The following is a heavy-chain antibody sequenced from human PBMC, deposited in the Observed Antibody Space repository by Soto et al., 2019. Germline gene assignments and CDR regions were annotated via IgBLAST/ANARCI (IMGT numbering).Heavy chain of an antibody. CDR3: ARDWGIEGNYGSSRWFDP. J-gene: IGHJ5*02. Sequence: QVQLQESGPGLVKPSGTLSLTCAVSGGSISSSNWWSWVRQPPGKGLEWIGEIYHSGSTNYNPSLKSRVTISVDKSKNQFSMKLSSVTAADTAVYYCARDWGIEGNYGSSRWFDPWGQGTLVTVSS. CDR2: IYHSGST. V-gene: IGHV4-4*02. D-gene: IGHD3-10*01. CDR1: GGSISSSNW.